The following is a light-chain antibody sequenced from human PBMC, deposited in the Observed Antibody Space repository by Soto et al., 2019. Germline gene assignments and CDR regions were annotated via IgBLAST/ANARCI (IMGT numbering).Light chain of an antibody. Sequence: QSVLTQPPSASGTPGQRVTISCSGSSSNIGSNTVNWYQQLPGTAPKLLIYSNNQRHSGVPDRFSGSKSGTSASLAISGLQSEDEADYYCAAWDDIRNGPRVVFGGGTKLTVL. CDR3: AAWDDIRNGPRVV. J-gene: IGLJ2*01. CDR2: SNN. V-gene: IGLV1-44*01. CDR1: SSNIGSNT.